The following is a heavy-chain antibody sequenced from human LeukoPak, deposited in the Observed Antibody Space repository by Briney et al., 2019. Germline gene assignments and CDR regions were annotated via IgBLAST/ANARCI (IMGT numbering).Heavy chain of an antibody. Sequence: GGSLRLSCAASGFTFSSYWMHWVRQVPGKGLVWVSRINSDGSSTSYADSVKGRFTISRDNAKNSLYLQMNSLRAEDTAVYYCARGTHDGIAAAGDYWGQGTLVTVSS. CDR2: INSDGSST. J-gene: IGHJ4*02. D-gene: IGHD6-13*01. CDR1: GFTFSSYW. V-gene: IGHV3-74*01. CDR3: ARGTHDGIAAAGDY.